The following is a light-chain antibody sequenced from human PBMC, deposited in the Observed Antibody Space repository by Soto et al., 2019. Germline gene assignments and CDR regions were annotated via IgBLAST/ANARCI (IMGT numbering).Light chain of an antibody. CDR1: QTVGSS. CDR2: GAS. CDR3: QQYNNWPPLT. V-gene: IGKV3D-15*01. J-gene: IGKJ4*01. Sequence: EIVLTQSPGTLSLSPGERATLSCRASQTVGSSFLAWFQHKPGQAPRLLIYGASTRATGIPDRFSGSGSGTEFTLTISSLQSEDFAVYYCQQYNNWPPLTFGGGTKVDIK.